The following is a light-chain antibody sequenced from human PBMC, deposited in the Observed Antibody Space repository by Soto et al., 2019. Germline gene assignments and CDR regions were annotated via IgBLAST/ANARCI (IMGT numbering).Light chain of an antibody. CDR2: GAS. V-gene: IGKV3-15*01. CDR3: QQYNNWPIT. J-gene: IGKJ5*01. CDR1: QSVSSSY. Sequence: EVVLTQSPATLSLSPGERATLSCRASQSVSSSYLAWYQQKPGQSPRLLIYGASTRATGLPARFSGSGSGTEFTLTISSLQSEDFALYYCQQYNNWPITFGQGTRLEIK.